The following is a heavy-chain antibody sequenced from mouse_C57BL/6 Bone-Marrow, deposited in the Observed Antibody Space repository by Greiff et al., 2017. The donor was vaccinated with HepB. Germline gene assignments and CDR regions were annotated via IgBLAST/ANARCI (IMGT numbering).Heavy chain of an antibody. CDR3: ARDRVYYDYDRNYAMDY. CDR1: GFTFSSYA. J-gene: IGHJ2*01. CDR2: ISDGGSYT. V-gene: IGHV5-4*01. Sequence: VQLKESGGGLVKPGGSLKLSCAASGFTFSSYAMSWVRQTPEKRLEWVATISDGGSYTYYPDNVKGRFTISRDNAKNNLYLQMSHLKSEDTAMYYCARDRVYYDYDRNYAMDYWGQGTTLTVSS. D-gene: IGHD2-4*01.